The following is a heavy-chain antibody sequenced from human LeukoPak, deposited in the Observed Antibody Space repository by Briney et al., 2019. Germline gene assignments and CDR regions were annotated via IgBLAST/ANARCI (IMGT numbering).Heavy chain of an antibody. CDR2: ILSGGDTA. J-gene: IGHJ4*01. V-gene: IGHV3-23*01. CDR1: GFIFTNYA. CDR3: VKDLISPRRVGSSEKLDY. D-gene: IGHD3-10*01. Sequence: GGSLRLSCAASGFIFTNYAMSWVRQAPGKGLEWVSAILSGGDTASYADSVRGRFTISRDNSKNTLYLEMNSLKAEDTAIYYCVKDLISPRRVGSSEKLDYWGQGTLVTVSS.